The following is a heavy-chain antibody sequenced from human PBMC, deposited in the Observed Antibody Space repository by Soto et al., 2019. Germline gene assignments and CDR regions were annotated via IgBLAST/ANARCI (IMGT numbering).Heavy chain of an antibody. V-gene: IGHV3-66*01. D-gene: IGHD6-6*01. CDR2: IYSNGDT. J-gene: IGHJ5*02. CDR3: MNRPRA. Sequence: EVQLVEAGGGLVQPGGSLRLSCAASEFTVGNNYMSWVRQAPGKGLEWVSLIYSNGDTRYADSVRGRFTISRDSSKNILYLHMHSLRADDTAIYYCMNRPRAWGRGTLVTVSS. CDR1: EFTVGNNY.